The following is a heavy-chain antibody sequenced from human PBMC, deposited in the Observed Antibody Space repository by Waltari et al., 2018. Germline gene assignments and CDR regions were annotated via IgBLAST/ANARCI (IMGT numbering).Heavy chain of an antibody. Sequence: QVQLQESAPGLVSPTETLSLTCTVSGGSVSSYFWNWIRQPAGKGLEWIGRLYDSGSSNYNPSLRMRVTISVDQSRNQFSLKLTSLTAADTAVYYCARSRAGNDGWYFDLWGRGTRVTVSS. CDR1: GGSVSSYF. D-gene: IGHD1-1*01. CDR3: ARSRAGNDGWYFDL. V-gene: IGHV4-4*07. J-gene: IGHJ2*01. CDR2: LYDSGSS.